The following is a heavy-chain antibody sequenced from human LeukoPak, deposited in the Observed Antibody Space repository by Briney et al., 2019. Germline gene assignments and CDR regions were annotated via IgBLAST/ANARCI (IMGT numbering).Heavy chain of an antibody. V-gene: IGHV3-48*01. J-gene: IGHJ5*02. CDR3: ASTGYCSSTSCYGFVNIWFDP. CDR1: GFTFSSYS. D-gene: IGHD2-2*01. Sequence: GGSLRLSCAASGFTFSSYSMNWVRQAPGKGLEWVSYISSSSSTIYYADSVKGRFTISRDNAKNSLYLQMNSLRAEDTAVYYCASTGYCSSTSCYGFVNIWFDPWGQGTLATVSS. CDR2: ISSSSSTI.